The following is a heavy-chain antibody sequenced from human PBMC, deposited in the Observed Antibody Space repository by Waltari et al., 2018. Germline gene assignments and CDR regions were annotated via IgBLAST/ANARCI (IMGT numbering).Heavy chain of an antibody. Sequence: QVQLQESGPGLVKPSETLSLTCAVSGYSISSGYYWGWIRQPPGKGLEWSGSISHSGSTYYNPSLKSRVTISVDTSKNQFSLKLSSVTAADTAVYYCARLMVQGDYYYYGMDVWDQGP. J-gene: IGHJ6*02. CDR2: ISHSGST. CDR1: GYSISSGYY. CDR3: ARLMVQGDYYYYGMDV. D-gene: IGHD3-10*01. V-gene: IGHV4-38-2*01.